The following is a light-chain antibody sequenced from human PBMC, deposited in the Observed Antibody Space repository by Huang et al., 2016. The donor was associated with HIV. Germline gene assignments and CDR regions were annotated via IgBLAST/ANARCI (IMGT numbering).Light chain of an antibody. Sequence: IRMTQSPSSLSASTGDRVTITCRASQNVGTSLAWYQHRPGRAPVLLIYDASTLQRGVPSRVSGSGSRTVFTLTIGCLQVEDAATYYCQHSDGLSPLTFGGGT. CDR3: QHSDGLSPLT. J-gene: IGKJ4*01. CDR2: DAS. V-gene: IGKV1-8*01. CDR1: QNVGTS.